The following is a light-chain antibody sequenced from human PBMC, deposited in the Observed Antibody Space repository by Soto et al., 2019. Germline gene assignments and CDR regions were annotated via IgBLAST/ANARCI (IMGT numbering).Light chain of an antibody. Sequence: QSVLTQPASVSGSNGQSITISCTGTSSDVGGYNYVSWYQQHPGKAPKLMIYEVSNRPSGVSNRFSGSKSGNTASLTISGLQAEDEADYYCSSYTSSSTPLVFGGGTKVTVL. CDR2: EVS. CDR1: SSDVGGYNY. CDR3: SSYTSSSTPLV. J-gene: IGLJ2*01. V-gene: IGLV2-14*01.